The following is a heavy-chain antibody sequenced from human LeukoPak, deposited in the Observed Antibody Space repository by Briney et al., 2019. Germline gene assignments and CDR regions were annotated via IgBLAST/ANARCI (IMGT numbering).Heavy chain of an antibody. CDR1: GYTFTGYY. D-gene: IGHD4-17*01. CDR3: ARSNYDYGDYDDWYFDL. J-gene: IGHJ2*01. Sequence: ASVKVSCKASGYTFTGYYMHWVRQAPGQGLEWMGWINPNSGGTSYAQKFQGRVTMTRDTSISTAYMELSRLRSDDTAVYYCARSNYDYGDYDDWYFDLWGRGTLVTVSS. CDR2: INPNSGGT. V-gene: IGHV1-2*02.